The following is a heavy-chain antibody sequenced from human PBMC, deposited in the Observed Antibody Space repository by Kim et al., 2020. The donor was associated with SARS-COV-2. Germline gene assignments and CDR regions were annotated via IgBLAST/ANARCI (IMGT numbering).Heavy chain of an antibody. CDR1: GFTFSDYY. D-gene: IGHD3-9*01. CDR3: ARDWAGGLVSY. CDR2: ISSSSYT. Sequence: GGSLRLSCAASGFTFSDYYMSWIRQAPGKGLEWVSYISSSSYTNYADSVKGRFTISRDNAKNSLYRQMNSLRAEDTALYYCARDWAGGLVSYWGQGTLVTVSS. J-gene: IGHJ4*02. V-gene: IGHV3-11*05.